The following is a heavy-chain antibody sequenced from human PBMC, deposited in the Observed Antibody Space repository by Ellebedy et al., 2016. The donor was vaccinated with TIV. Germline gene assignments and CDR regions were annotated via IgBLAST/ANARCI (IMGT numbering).Heavy chain of an antibody. D-gene: IGHD6-13*01. CDR1: GFTFSSYG. V-gene: IGHV3-30*03. Sequence: PGGSLRLSCAASGFTFSSYGMHWVRQAPGKGLEWVAVISYDGSNKYYADSVKGRFTISRDNAKNSLYLQMNSLRAEDTAVYYCARARYSNTPFDYWGQGTLVTVSS. CDR3: ARARYSNTPFDY. CDR2: ISYDGSNK. J-gene: IGHJ4*02.